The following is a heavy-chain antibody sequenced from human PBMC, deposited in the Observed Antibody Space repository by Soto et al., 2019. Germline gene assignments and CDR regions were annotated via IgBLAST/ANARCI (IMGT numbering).Heavy chain of an antibody. Sequence: SLRLSRAASGFTFMRYSLNWVRQAPGKGLEWVSSVSRSGGSTDYADSVTGRFTISRDNSENTVSLQMNSLRVEDTAVYYCAKAGNYNDRSGYYYFDLWGQGMLVTVSS. V-gene: IGHV3-23*01. J-gene: IGHJ4*02. CDR2: VSRSGGST. CDR1: GFTFMRYS. D-gene: IGHD3-22*01. CDR3: AKAGNYNDRSGYYYFDL.